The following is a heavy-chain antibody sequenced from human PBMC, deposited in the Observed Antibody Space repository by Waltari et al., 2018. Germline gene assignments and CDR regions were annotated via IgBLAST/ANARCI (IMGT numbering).Heavy chain of an antibody. Sequence: QVQLVQSGAEVKKPGSSVKVSCKASGGTFSRYAISCVRQAPGPGLEWMGGIIPIFGTANYAQKFQGRVTITADESTSTAYMELSSLRSEDTAVYYCARDGGYYYDSSGYYYGVYWGQGTLVTVSS. CDR2: IIPIFGTA. V-gene: IGHV1-69*01. CDR3: ARDGGYYYDSSGYYYGVY. D-gene: IGHD3-22*01. J-gene: IGHJ4*02. CDR1: GGTFSRYA.